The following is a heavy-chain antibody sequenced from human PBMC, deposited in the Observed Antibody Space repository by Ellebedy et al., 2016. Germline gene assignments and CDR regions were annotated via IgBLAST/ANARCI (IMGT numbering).Heavy chain of an antibody. V-gene: IGHV4-61*02. Sequence: SETLSLTXTVSACSISSGSYYWSWIRQPAGKGLEWIGRIYTSGSTNYNPSLKSRVTMSVDTSKNQFSLKLSSVTAADTAVYYCARDYGSYSGYWGQGTLVTGSS. CDR2: IYTSGST. CDR1: ACSISSGSYY. J-gene: IGHJ4*02. CDR3: ARDYGSYSGY. D-gene: IGHD1-26*01.